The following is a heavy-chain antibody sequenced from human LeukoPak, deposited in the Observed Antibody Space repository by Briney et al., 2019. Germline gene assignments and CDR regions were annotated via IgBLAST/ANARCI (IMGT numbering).Heavy chain of an antibody. V-gene: IGHV4-4*07. CDR2: IHTSGST. Sequence: PSETLSLTCTVSGGSISSYYWTWIRQPAGKGLEWIGRIHTSGSTNHNPSLKSRVTMSVDTSNNQFSLKLSSVTAADTAVYYCARESPQYCSGGSCYSRFSSYSQHWGQGTLVTVSS. D-gene: IGHD2-15*01. J-gene: IGHJ1*01. CDR1: GGSISSYY. CDR3: ARESPQYCSGGSCYSRFSSYSQH.